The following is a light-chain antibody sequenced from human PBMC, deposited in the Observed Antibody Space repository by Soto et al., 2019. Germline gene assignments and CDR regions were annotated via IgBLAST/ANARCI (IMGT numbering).Light chain of an antibody. CDR2: DTS. J-gene: IGKJ2*01. CDR3: QQRSGWPPEAT. Sequence: EIVLTQSPGTLSLSPGERATLSCRASQSVSNSYLAWYQQKPGQAPRLVISDTSDRATGIPDRFSGSGSGTDFTLTISRLEPEDFAVYYCQQRSGWPPEATFGQGTKVDIK. CDR1: QSVSNSY. V-gene: IGKV3D-20*02.